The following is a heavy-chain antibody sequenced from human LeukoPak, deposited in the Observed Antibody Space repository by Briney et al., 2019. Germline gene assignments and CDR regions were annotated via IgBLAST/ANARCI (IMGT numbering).Heavy chain of an antibody. CDR1: GGSISSYY. CDR3: ARHFGGSYYPRFDY. D-gene: IGHD1-26*01. CDR2: IYYSGST. Sequence: ASETLSLTCTVSGGSISSYYWSWIRQPPGKGLEWIGYIYYSGSTNYNPSLKSRVTISVDTSKNQFSLKLSSVTAADTAVYYCARHFGGSYYPRFDYWGQGTLVTVSS. J-gene: IGHJ4*02. V-gene: IGHV4-59*08.